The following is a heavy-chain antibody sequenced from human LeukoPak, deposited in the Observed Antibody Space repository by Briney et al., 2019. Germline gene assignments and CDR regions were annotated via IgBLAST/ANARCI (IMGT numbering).Heavy chain of an antibody. D-gene: IGHD3-16*02. Sequence: PSETLSLTCAVYGGSFSGYYWSWIRQPPGKGLEWIGEINHSGSTNYNPPLKSRVTISVDTSKNLFSLKLSSVTAADTAVYYCARGKIDYVWGSYRYTEGSDYWGQGTLVTVSS. CDR1: GGSFSGYY. V-gene: IGHV4-34*01. CDR2: INHSGST. J-gene: IGHJ4*02. CDR3: ARGKIDYVWGSYRYTEGSDY.